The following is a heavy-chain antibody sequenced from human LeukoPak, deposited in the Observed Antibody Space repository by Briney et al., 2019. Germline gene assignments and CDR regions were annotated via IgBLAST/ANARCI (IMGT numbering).Heavy chain of an antibody. CDR3: GRITYGGTALTV. J-gene: IGHJ4*02. CDR2: IYHSGTT. D-gene: IGHD3-3*02. CDR1: GGSISSDDNY. Sequence: SQTLSLTCTVSGGSISSDDNYWSWIRQRPGKGLEWIGCIYHSGTTYYNPSLKSRVIISVDTSKNQFSLKVTSVTAADTAVYYCGRITYGGTALTVWGQGTLVTVSS. V-gene: IGHV4-31*03.